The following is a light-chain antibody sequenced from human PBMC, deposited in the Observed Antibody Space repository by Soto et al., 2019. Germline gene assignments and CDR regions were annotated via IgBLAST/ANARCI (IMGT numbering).Light chain of an antibody. J-gene: IGKJ1*01. Sequence: IVVTQSAGTLSLSPGERATLSCRASQSVSSKLAWYKQKPGEATRLLIYGASNRATGIPDRFSGSGSGTDFPLTISIQAHEDLAVCYCQQYGSSGTFGQGTKVDI. CDR1: QSVSSK. V-gene: IGKV3-20*01. CDR2: GAS. CDR3: QQYGSSGT.